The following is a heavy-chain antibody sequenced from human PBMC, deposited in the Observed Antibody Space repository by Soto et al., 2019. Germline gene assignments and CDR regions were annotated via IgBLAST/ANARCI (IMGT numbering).Heavy chain of an antibody. J-gene: IGHJ4*02. CDR2: INAGNGNT. D-gene: IGHD3-10*01. Sequence: ASVKVSCKASGYTFTSYAMHWVRQAPGQRLEWMGWINAGNGNTKYSQKFQGRVTITRDTSASTAYMGLSSLRSEDTAVYYCARVRGFGESYFDYWGQGTLVTVSS. CDR3: ARVRGFGESYFDY. V-gene: IGHV1-3*01. CDR1: GYTFTSYA.